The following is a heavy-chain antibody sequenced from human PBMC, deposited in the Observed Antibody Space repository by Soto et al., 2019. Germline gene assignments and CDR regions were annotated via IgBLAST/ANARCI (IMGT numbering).Heavy chain of an antibody. CDR1: GFTFSNAW. J-gene: IGHJ3*02. Sequence: LRLSCAASGFTFSNAWMNWVRQAPGKGLEWVGRIKSKTDGGTTDYAAPVKGRFTISRDDSKNTLYLQMNSLKTEDTAVYYCTTADSSSRDDAFDIWGQGTMVTVSS. D-gene: IGHD6-6*01. CDR3: TTADSSSRDDAFDI. CDR2: IKSKTDGGTT. V-gene: IGHV3-15*07.